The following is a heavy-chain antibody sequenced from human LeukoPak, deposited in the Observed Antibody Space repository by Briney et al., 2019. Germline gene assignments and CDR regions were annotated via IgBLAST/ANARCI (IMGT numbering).Heavy chain of an antibody. D-gene: IGHD3-22*01. CDR2: IYHSGSI. V-gene: IGHV4-59*01. CDR3: ARAVVARGCPDY. J-gene: IGHJ4*02. Sequence: SETLSLTCTVSGGSISSYYWSWIRQPPGKGLEWIGLIYHSGSINYNPSLKSRVTISVDTSKNQVSLKVRSVTAADTAVYYCARAVVARGCPDYWGQGTLVTVSS. CDR1: GGSISSYY.